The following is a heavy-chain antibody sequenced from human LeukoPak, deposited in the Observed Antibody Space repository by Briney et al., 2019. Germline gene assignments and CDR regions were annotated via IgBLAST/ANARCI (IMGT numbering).Heavy chain of an antibody. Sequence: PGGSLRLSCAASGNYWMHWVRQAPGKGPVWVSHINSDGSWTGYADSVKGRFTISKDNAKNTVYLQMNNLRAEDTAVYYCVSFYETYWGRGTLVTVSS. V-gene: IGHV3-74*01. CDR3: VSFYETY. CDR1: GNYW. D-gene: IGHD2-2*01. CDR2: INSDGSWT. J-gene: IGHJ4*02.